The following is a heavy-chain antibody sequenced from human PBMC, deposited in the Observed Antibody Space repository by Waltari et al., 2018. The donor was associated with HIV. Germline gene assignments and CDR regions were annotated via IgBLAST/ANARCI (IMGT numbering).Heavy chain of an antibody. Sequence: EVQLVASVGGLGRPGGSLRLSCAAAGLPLSSFSMNWVRQAPGKGLEWVASISSGSSFIDYADSVKGRFTISRDNAKNSLYLQMKRLRVEHTALYYCARALPNFGGFWGQGTLVTVSS. CDR2: ISSGSSFI. CDR3: ARALPNFGGF. J-gene: IGHJ4*02. D-gene: IGHD7-27*01. CDR1: GLPLSSFS. V-gene: IGHV3-21*01.